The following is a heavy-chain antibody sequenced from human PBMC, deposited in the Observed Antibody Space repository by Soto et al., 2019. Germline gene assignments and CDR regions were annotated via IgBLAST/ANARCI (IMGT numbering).Heavy chain of an antibody. Sequence: QVQLQESGPGLVKPSQTLSLTCTVSGGSISSGGYYWSWIRQHPGKGLEWIGYIYYSGSTYYNPSLKRRVTISVDTSKNQFPLKLSSVTAADTAVYYCARDRTDAPLPYGMDVWGQGTTVTVSS. CDR2: IYYSGST. D-gene: IGHD1-1*01. J-gene: IGHJ6*02. V-gene: IGHV4-31*03. CDR3: ARDRTDAPLPYGMDV. CDR1: GGSISSGGYY.